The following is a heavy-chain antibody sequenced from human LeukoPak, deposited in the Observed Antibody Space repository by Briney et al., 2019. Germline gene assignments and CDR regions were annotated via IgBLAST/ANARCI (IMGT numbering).Heavy chain of an antibody. Sequence: GGSLRLSCAASGFTFSSYAMSWVRQAPGKGLEWVSAISGSGAGTYYADSVKGRFTISRDNAENSLYLQMNSLRAEDTAVYYCACREWDYWGQGTLVTVSS. V-gene: IGHV3-23*01. D-gene: IGHD3-3*01. J-gene: IGHJ4*02. CDR3: ACREWDY. CDR2: ISGSGAGT. CDR1: GFTFSSYA.